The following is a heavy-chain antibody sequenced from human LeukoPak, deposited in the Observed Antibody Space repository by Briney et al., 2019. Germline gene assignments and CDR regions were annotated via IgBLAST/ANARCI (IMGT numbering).Heavy chain of an antibody. CDR2: INAGNGNT. CDR1: GYTSTSYA. D-gene: IGHD2-2*02. Sequence: ASVKVSCKASGYTSTSYAMHWVRQAPGQRLEWMGWINAGNGNTKYSQKFQGRVTITRDTSASTAYMELSSLRSDDTAVYYCARDGTIYCSSTSCYKGIDYWGQGTLVTVSS. V-gene: IGHV1-3*01. CDR3: ARDGTIYCSSTSCYKGIDY. J-gene: IGHJ4*02.